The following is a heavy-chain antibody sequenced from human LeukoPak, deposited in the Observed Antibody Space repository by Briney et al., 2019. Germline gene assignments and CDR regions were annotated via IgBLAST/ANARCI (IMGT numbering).Heavy chain of an antibody. CDR1: GFTFSSYW. Sequence: PGGSLRLSCAASGFTFSSYWMHWVRQAPGKGLVWVSRINSDGSSTSYADSVKGRFTISRDNAKNTLYLQMNSLRAEDTAVYYGARGGTYDSLPRRDYYYGMDVWGKGTTVTVSS. CDR3: ARGGTYDSLPRRDYYYGMDV. J-gene: IGHJ6*04. CDR2: INSDGSST. D-gene: IGHD3-9*01. V-gene: IGHV3-74*01.